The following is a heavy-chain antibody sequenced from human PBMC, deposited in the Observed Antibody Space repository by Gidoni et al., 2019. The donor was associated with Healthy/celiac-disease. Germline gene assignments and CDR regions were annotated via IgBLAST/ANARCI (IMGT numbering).Heavy chain of an antibody. J-gene: IGHJ6*02. Sequence: QVQLVQSGAEGKKPGASVQVSCNASGCTFTGYYMHWVRQAPGQGLEWMGWINPNSGGTNYAQKFQGRVTMTRDTSISTAYMELSRLRSDDTAVYYCARERAPDIVVVPAATYYYYGMDVWGQGTTVTVSS. D-gene: IGHD2-2*01. CDR1: GCTFTGYY. V-gene: IGHV1-2*02. CDR2: INPNSGGT. CDR3: ARERAPDIVVVPAATYYYYGMDV.